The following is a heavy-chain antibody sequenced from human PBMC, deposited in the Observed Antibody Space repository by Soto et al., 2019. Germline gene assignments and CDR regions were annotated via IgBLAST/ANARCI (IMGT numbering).Heavy chain of an antibody. CDR1: GGSISSGGYS. CDR3: ARDGTTGAFLDD. CDR2: IYYSGTT. J-gene: IGHJ4*02. D-gene: IGHD3-3*02. V-gene: IGHV4-30-2*01. Sequence: SETLSLTCVVSGGSISSGGYSWSWIRQPPGKGLEWIGYIYYSGTTYYNPSLKRRVTISVDRSKHQFSLKLSSVPAADTAVYYCARDGTTGAFLDDWGQGTLLTVSS.